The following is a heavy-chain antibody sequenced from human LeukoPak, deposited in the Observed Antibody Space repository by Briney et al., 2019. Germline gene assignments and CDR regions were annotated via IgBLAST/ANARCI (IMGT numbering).Heavy chain of an antibody. CDR2: ISSRGGTM. J-gene: IGHJ4*02. D-gene: IGHD5-24*01. CDR1: GFTFSNYE. CDR3: ARETGYNLND. V-gene: IGHV3-48*03. Sequence: PGGSLRLSCAASGFTFSNYEMNWVRQAPGKGLEWVSYISSRGGTMNYADSVKGGFTISRDNAKNSLYLQMNSLRAEDTAVYYCARETGYNLNDWGQGTLVTVSS.